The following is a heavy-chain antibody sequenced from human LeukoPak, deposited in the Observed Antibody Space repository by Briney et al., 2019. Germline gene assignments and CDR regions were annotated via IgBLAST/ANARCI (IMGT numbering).Heavy chain of an antibody. CDR3: AELGITMIGGV. J-gene: IGHJ6*04. Sequence: QPGGSLRLSCAASGFTFSNFWMHWVRQAPGKGLVWVSGIKSDGSSTSYVDSVKGRFTISRDNAKNSLYLQMNSLRAEDTAVYYCAELGITMIGGVWGKGTTVTISS. CDR1: GFTFSNFW. V-gene: IGHV3-74*01. CDR2: IKSDGSST. D-gene: IGHD3-10*02.